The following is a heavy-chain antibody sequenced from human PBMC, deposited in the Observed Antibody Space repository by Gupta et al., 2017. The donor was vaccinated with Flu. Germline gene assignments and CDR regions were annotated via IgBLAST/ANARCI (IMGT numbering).Heavy chain of an antibody. Sequence: EVQLVESGGGLVQPGGSLRLSCAASGFNLDDFAMNWFRQAPGKGLECLSYINRDSTYVYYADSVKGRFITSRDNAKNSLYLQINSLRDEDTAVYFCVRDFDWAFDYWGQGILVTVSS. CDR1: GFNLDDFA. J-gene: IGHJ4*02. V-gene: IGHV3-48*02. CDR3: VRDFDWAFDY. D-gene: IGHD3-9*01. CDR2: INRDSTYV.